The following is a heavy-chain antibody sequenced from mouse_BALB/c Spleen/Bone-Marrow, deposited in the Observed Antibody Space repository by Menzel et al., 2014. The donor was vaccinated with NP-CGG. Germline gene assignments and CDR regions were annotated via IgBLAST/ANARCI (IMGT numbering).Heavy chain of an antibody. CDR3: ARSIYYDDYAMDY. CDR1: GFSLSTSGMG. V-gene: IGHV8-12*01. CDR2: IYWDDDK. J-gene: IGHJ4*01. Sequence: QVTLKECGPGILQPSQTLSLTCSFSGFSLSTSGMGVSWIRQPSGKGLEWLVHIYWDDDKRDNSSLKSRLTISKETSRNQVFLKITSVDTADTATYNSARSIYYDDYAMDYWGQGTSVTVSS. D-gene: IGHD2-4*01.